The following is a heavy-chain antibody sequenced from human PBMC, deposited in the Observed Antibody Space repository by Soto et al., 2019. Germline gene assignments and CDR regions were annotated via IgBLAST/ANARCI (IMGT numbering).Heavy chain of an antibody. Sequence: SVKVSCKASVSTFSGYAINWVRQAPGQGLEWMGGIIPIFGTANYAQKFQGRVTITADESTSTAYMELSSLRSEDTAVYYCARDARYCSGGSCYWHFDYWGQGTLVTVSS. V-gene: IGHV1-69*13. D-gene: IGHD2-15*01. CDR3: ARDARYCSGGSCYWHFDY. CDR2: IIPIFGTA. J-gene: IGHJ4*02. CDR1: VSTFSGYA.